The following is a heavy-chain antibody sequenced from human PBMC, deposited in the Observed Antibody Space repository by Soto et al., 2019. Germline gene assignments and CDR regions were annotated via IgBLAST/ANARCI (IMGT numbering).Heavy chain of an antibody. CDR3: ARGKEGGGYYYYMDV. CDR2: IIPILGIA. J-gene: IGHJ6*03. V-gene: IGHV1-69*02. CDR1: GGTFSSYT. Sequence: SVKVSCKASGGTFSSYTISWVRQAPGQGLEWMGRIIPILGIANYAQKFQGRVTITADKSTSTAYMELSSLRSEDTAVYYCARGKEGGGYYYYMDVWGKGTTITVS. D-gene: IGHD3-16*01.